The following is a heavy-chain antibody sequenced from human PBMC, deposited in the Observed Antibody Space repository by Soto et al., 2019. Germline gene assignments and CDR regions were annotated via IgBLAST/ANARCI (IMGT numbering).Heavy chain of an antibody. CDR1: GGSFSGYY. D-gene: IGHD3-16*01. CDR3: GRGKSYGPRDFDY. CDR2: IHNSGST. V-gene: IGHV4-34*02. J-gene: IGHJ4*02. Sequence: QVQLQQWGAGLLKPSETLSLTCAVYGGSFSGYYWTWIRQPPGKGLQWVGEIHNSGSTKYNPSLKGRVTISGDSSKNQFSLKLTSLTAADTAVYYCGRGKSYGPRDFDYWGQGTLVTVYS.